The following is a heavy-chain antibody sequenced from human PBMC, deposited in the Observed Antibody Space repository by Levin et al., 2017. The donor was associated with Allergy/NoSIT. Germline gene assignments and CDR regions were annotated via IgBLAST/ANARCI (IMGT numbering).Heavy chain of an antibody. Sequence: SQTLSLTCTVSGGSVSSGNYYWNWIRQPPGKGLEWIGYIYYSDSTDYNPSLKSRVTISVDTSRNQFSLKLRSVAAADSAVYYCARGHSDYYLDYWGQGILVTVSS. CDR2: IYYSDST. CDR3: ARGHSDYYLDY. D-gene: IGHD2-21*01. V-gene: IGHV4-61*01. CDR1: GGSVSSGNYY. J-gene: IGHJ4*02.